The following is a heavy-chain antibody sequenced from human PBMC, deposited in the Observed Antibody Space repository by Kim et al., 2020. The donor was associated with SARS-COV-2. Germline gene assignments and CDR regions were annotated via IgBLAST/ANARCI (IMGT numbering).Heavy chain of an antibody. J-gene: IGHJ3*02. Sequence: SETLSLTCTVSGGSISSYYWSWIRQPPGKGLEWIGYIYYSGSTNYNPSLKSRVTISVDTSKNQFSLKLSSVTAADTAVYYCARDRLYDSSGYYWDAFGIWCQGTMVTVS. CDR3: ARDRLYDSSGYYWDAFGI. CDR1: GGSISSYY. D-gene: IGHD3-22*01. V-gene: IGHV4-59*01. CDR2: IYYSGST.